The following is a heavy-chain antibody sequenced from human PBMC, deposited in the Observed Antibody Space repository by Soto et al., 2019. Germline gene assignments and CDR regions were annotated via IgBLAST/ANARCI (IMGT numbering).Heavy chain of an antibody. D-gene: IGHD4-4*01. CDR1: GYTFTDYW. J-gene: IGHJ6*02. Sequence: ESLKISCERSGYTFTDYWIGWVRQLPGKGLEWMGIIYPGDSDTRYSPSFQGHVTITVDKSTSTAYLQWNTLKASDTAMYYCALYISNFRSDYYDMYVGGQETAGTGSS. CDR3: ALYISNFRSDYYDMYV. CDR2: IYPGDSDT. V-gene: IGHV5-51*01.